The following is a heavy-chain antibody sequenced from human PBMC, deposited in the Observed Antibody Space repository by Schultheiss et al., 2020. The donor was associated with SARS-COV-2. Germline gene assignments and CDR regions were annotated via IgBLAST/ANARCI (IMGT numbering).Heavy chain of an antibody. CDR2: INPNSGGT. CDR3: ARDYGYCGEGTCYSDF. Sequence: GGSLRLSCKASGYSFTSYYIHWVRQAPGQGLEWMGWINPNSGGTNYAQKFQGRVTMTRDTSITTGYMEVSRLRSDDTAVYYCARDYGYCGEGTCYSDFWGQGTLVTVSS. CDR1: GYSFTSYY. D-gene: IGHD2-15*01. J-gene: IGHJ4*02. V-gene: IGHV1-2*02.